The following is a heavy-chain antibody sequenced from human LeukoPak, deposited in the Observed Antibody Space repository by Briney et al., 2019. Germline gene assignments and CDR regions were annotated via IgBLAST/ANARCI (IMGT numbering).Heavy chain of an antibody. D-gene: IGHD6-19*01. CDR2: ISAYNGNT. J-gene: IGHJ5*02. CDR1: GYTFTSYG. V-gene: IGHV1-18*01. CDR3: ARDLESSGWYWFDP. Sequence: ASVKVSCKASGYTFTSYGIRWVRQAPGQGLEWMGWISAYNGNTNYAQKFQGRVTMTTDTSTSTAYMELRGLRSDDTAVYYCARDLESSGWYWFDPWGQGTLVTVSS.